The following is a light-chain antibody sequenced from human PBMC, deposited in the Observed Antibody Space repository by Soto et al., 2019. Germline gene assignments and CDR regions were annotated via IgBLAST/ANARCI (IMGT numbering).Light chain of an antibody. J-gene: IGKJ1*01. CDR3: QQRSNWWT. V-gene: IGKV3-11*01. CDR1: QSVSSY. Sequence: EIVLTQSPATLSLSPGERATLSCRASQSVSSYLAWYQQKPGQAPRLLIYDASNRATGIPARFSGSGSGTDFSLTISSLEPEDFAVYYCQQRSNWWTFGQGTKVDNK. CDR2: DAS.